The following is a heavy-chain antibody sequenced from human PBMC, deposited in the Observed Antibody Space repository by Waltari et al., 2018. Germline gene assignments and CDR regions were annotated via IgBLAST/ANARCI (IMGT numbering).Heavy chain of an antibody. J-gene: IGHJ6*03. CDR1: GGSFSGYY. V-gene: IGHV4-34*01. CDR3: VRLGQQQLVTHYYMDV. Sequence: QVQLQQWGAGLLKPSETLSLTCAVYGGSFSGYYWSWIRQPPGKGLEWIGELNHSGSTNDNPSFKGRVTISVDTAKNQFSLKLSSVTAADTAVYYCVRLGQQQLVTHYYMDVWGKGTTVTVSS. D-gene: IGHD6-13*01. CDR2: LNHSGST.